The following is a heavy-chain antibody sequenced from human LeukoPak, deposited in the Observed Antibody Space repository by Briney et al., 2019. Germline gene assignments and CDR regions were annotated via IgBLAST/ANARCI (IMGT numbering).Heavy chain of an antibody. CDR3: TPGVQSWLNY. D-gene: IGHD3-22*01. CDR2: IKSKSDGATT. CDR1: GFSFSNAW. J-gene: IGHJ4*02. Sequence: GGSLRLSCATSGFSFSNAWMTWVRQAPGKGLEWVGRIKSKSDGATTDYAAPVKGRFTISRDDSKNTMYLQMNSLKTEDTAVYYCTPGVQSWLNYWGQGTLVTVSS. V-gene: IGHV3-15*05.